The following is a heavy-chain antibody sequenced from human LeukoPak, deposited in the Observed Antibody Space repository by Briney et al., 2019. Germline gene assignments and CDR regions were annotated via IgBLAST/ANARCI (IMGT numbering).Heavy chain of an antibody. J-gene: IGHJ4*02. V-gene: IGHV4-4*02. CDR1: GGSISTAHW. D-gene: IGHD3-3*01. CDR3: ARDQFADFWSGYYTDY. CDR2: IYHRGNS. Sequence: SETLSLTCAVSGGSISTAHWWNWVRQSPGKGLEWIGEIYHRGNSNYNPSLKSRVSISVDTSKNQFSLKVTSLTAADTAVYYCARDQFADFWSGYYTDYWGQGTLVTVSS.